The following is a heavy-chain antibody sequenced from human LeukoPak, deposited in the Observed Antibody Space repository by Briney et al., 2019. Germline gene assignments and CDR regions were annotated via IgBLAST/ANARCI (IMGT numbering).Heavy chain of an antibody. CDR1: GFTFSSSA. CDR2: IVVGSGNT. J-gene: IGHJ5*02. D-gene: IGHD3-10*01. CDR3: AAESGTIVRGVPNWFDP. V-gene: IGHV1-58*01. Sequence: GTSVKVSCKTSGFTFSSSAVQWVRQARGQRLEWIGWIVVGSGNTNYAQKFQERVTITRDMSTSTTYMELSSLRSEDTAVYYCAAESGTIVRGVPNWFDPWGQGTLVTLSS.